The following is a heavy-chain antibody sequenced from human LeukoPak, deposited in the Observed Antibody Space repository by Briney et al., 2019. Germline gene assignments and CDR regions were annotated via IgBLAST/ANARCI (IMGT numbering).Heavy chain of an antibody. J-gene: IGHJ4*02. CDR2: IIPIFGTA. CDR3: ARDRYDSSGQPTNYFDY. CDR1: GGTFSSYA. Sequence: GASVKVSCKASGGTFSSYAISWVRQAPGQGLEWMGGIIPIFGTANYAQKFQGRVTITADKSTSTAYMELSSLRSEDTAVYYCARDRYDSSGQPTNYFDYWGQGTLVTVSS. V-gene: IGHV1-69*06. D-gene: IGHD3-22*01.